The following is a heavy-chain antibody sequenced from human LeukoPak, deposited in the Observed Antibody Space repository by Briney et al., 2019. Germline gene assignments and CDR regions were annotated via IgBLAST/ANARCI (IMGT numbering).Heavy chain of an antibody. V-gene: IGHV4-34*01. CDR3: ARDSYYFGSGSDNTPYNWFDP. D-gene: IGHD3-10*01. Sequence: SETLSLTCAVYGGSFSGYYWSWIRQPPGKGLEWNGEINHIGSTNYNPSLKSRVTISVDKSKNQFSLKLSSVTAADTAMYYCARDSYYFGSGSDNTPYNWFDPWGQGTLVTVSS. CDR1: GGSFSGYY. J-gene: IGHJ5*02. CDR2: INHIGST.